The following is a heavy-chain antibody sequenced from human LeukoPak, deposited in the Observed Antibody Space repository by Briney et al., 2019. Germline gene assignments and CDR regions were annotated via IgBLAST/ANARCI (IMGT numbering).Heavy chain of an antibody. J-gene: IGHJ4*02. D-gene: IGHD2-2*01. CDR2: INVNRGGT. Sequence: GASVKVSCKASGYTFTDYYIHWVRQAPGQGLEWMGWINVNRGGTEYAPKFQDRVTMTSDTSINTAYMELSRLTSDDSAVYYCARGRLIGVPSGTQPPHDSWGQGSRVTVSS. CDR3: ARGRLIGVPSGTQPPHDS. CDR1: GYTFTDYY. V-gene: IGHV1-2*02.